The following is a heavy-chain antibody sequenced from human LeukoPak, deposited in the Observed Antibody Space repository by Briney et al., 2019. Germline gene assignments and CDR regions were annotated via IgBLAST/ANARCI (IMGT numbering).Heavy chain of an antibody. Sequence: SETLSLTCAVYGGSFSGYYWSWLRQPPGKGLEWLGEINHSGSTNYNPSLKSRVTISVDTSKNQFSLKLSSVTAADTAVYYCARDKLPTAMFSYVYWGQGTLVTVSS. CDR2: INHSGST. J-gene: IGHJ4*02. D-gene: IGHD2-2*01. CDR1: GGSFSGYY. V-gene: IGHV4-34*01. CDR3: ARDKLPTAMFSYVY.